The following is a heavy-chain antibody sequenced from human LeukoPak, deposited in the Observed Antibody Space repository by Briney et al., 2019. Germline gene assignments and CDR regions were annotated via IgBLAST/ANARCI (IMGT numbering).Heavy chain of an antibody. CDR3: ARAIAAHASDY. V-gene: IGHV3-7*01. D-gene: IGHD6-6*01. Sequence: PGGSLRLSCVASGFTFSSYGMSWVRQAPGKGLEWVANIKQDGSEKYYVDSVKGRFTISRDNAKNSLYLQMNSLRAEDTAVYYCARAIAAHASDYWGQGTLVTVSS. J-gene: IGHJ4*02. CDR1: GFTFSSYG. CDR2: IKQDGSEK.